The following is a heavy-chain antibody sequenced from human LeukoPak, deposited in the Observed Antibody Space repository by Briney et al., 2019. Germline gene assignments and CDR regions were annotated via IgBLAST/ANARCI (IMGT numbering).Heavy chain of an antibody. J-gene: IGHJ5*02. D-gene: IGHD6-6*01. CDR3: ARPYSSSFDGFDP. CDR1: GGSISSYY. CDR2: IYYSGST. Sequence: SETLSLTCTVSGGSISSYYWSWIRQPPGKGLEWIGYIYYSGSTNYNPSLKSRVTISVDTSKNQFSLKLSSVTAADTAVYYCARPYSSSFDGFDPWGQGTLVTVSS. V-gene: IGHV4-59*08.